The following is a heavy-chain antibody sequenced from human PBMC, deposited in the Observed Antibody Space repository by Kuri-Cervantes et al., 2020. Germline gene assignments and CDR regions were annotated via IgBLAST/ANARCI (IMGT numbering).Heavy chain of an antibody. CDR2: IKQDGSEK. J-gene: IGHJ3*02. D-gene: IGHD3-3*01. Sequence: ETLSLTCAASGFTFSTYWMTWVRQAPGKGLEWVANIKQDGSEKYYVDSLKGRFTISRDNAKNSLYLQMNNLRAEDTAVYYCARWSGTFHGFDIWGQGTMVTVSS. CDR1: GFTFSTYW. CDR3: ARWSGTFHGFDI. V-gene: IGHV3-7*04.